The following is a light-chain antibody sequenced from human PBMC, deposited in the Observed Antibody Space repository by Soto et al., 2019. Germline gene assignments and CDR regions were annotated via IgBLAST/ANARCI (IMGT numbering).Light chain of an antibody. CDR2: EVS. V-gene: IGLV2-14*01. CDR3: RSYTTSSTLYV. CDR1: SSDVGGYHY. Sequence: QSALTQPASVSGSPGQSITISCTGTSSDVGGYHYVSWYQQHPGKAPKLMIYEVSDRPSGVSNRFSGSKSGNTASLTISGLQAEDEADYYCRSYTTSSTLYVFGTGTKVTVL. J-gene: IGLJ1*01.